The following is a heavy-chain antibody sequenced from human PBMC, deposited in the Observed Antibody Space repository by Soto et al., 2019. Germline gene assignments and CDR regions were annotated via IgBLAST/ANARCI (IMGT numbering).Heavy chain of an antibody. CDR3: AKESGWLVLNWFDP. J-gene: IGHJ5*02. CDR2: ISGSGGST. CDR1: GFTFSSYA. D-gene: IGHD6-19*01. V-gene: IGHV3-23*01. Sequence: EVQLLESGGGLVQPGGSLRLSCAASGFTFSSYAMGWVRQATGKGMEWFSDISGSGGSTYYADSVNGRFTISRDNSKNTRYRQLNSLRAENTAVYYCAKESGWLVLNWFDPWGQGTLVTVSS.